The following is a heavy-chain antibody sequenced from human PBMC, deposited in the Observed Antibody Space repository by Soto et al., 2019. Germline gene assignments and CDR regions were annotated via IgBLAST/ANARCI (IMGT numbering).Heavy chain of an antibody. D-gene: IGHD1-26*01. Sequence: GGSLRLSCAASGFTFNSYEMNWGRQSPGKGLEWISYISSSSSYIYYADSVKGRFTISRDNAKNSLYLQMNSLRAEDTAVYYCARARSGSYGSWGMDVWGQGTTVTVSS. CDR3: ARARSGSYGSWGMDV. CDR2: ISSSSSYI. J-gene: IGHJ6*02. CDR1: GFTFNSYE. V-gene: IGHV3-21*05.